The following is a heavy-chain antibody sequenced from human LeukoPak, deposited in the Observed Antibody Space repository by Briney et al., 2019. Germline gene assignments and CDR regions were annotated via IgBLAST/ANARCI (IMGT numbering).Heavy chain of an antibody. Sequence: ASVKVSCKASGYTFTGYYIHWVRQAPGQGLEWMGWINPNSGGTNYAQKFQGRVTMTRDTSISTAYMELSRLRSDDTAVYYCARNLYSSSWYGRNWFDPWGQGTLVTVSS. CDR1: GYTFTGYY. D-gene: IGHD6-13*01. CDR3: ARNLYSSSWYGRNWFDP. J-gene: IGHJ5*02. CDR2: INPNSGGT. V-gene: IGHV1-2*02.